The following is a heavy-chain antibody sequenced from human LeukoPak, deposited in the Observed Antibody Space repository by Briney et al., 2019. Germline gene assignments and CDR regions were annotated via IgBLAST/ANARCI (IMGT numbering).Heavy chain of an antibody. CDR1: GGSFSGYY. CDR3: ARFPNRYVPFDI. Sequence: SETLSLTCAVYGGSFSGYYWSWIRQPPGKGLEWIGEINHSGSTNYNPSLKSRVTISVDTSKNQFSLKLSSVTAADTAVYYCARFPNRYVPFDIWGQGTMVTVSS. J-gene: IGHJ3*02. D-gene: IGHD3-16*02. V-gene: IGHV4-34*01. CDR2: INHSGST.